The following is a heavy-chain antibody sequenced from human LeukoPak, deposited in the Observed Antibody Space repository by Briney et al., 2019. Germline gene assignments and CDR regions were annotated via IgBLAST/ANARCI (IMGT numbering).Heavy chain of an antibody. J-gene: IGHJ4*02. CDR3: ARLSGESSGHYYSDY. CDR2: IYYRGST. D-gene: IGHD3-22*01. Sequence: SETLSLTCTVSGGTISSDYWYWIRQPPGKGLEWIGYIYYRGSTNYNPSLKSRVTISVDTSKNQFSLKLSTVTAADTAVYYCARLSGESSGHYYSDYWGQGTLVTVSS. CDR1: GGTISSDY. V-gene: IGHV4-59*01.